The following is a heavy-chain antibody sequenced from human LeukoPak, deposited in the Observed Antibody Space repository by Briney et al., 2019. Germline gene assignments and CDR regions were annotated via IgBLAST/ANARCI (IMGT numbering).Heavy chain of an antibody. J-gene: IGHJ4*02. CDR3: ARDTPGYGGDDFDY. CDR1: GFTFISYS. V-gene: IGHV3-21*01. CDR2: ISSSSSYI. D-gene: IGHD4-23*01. Sequence: GGSLRLSCAASGFTFISYSMNWVRQAPGKGLEWVSSISSSSSYIYYADSVKGRFTISRDNAKNTLYLQMSSLRAEDTAVYYCARDTPGYGGDDFDYWGQGALVTVSS.